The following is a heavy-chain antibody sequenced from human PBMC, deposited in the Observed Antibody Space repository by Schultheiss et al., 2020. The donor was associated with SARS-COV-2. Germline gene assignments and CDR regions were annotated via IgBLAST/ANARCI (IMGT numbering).Heavy chain of an antibody. CDR1: GGSISSGGYY. CDR2: IYYSGST. D-gene: IGHD3-22*01. J-gene: IGHJ4*02. V-gene: IGHV4-31*03. Sequence: SETLSLTCTVSGGSISSGGYYWSWIRQHPGKGLEWIGYIYYSGSTYYNPSLKSRVTISVDTSKNQFSLKLSSVTAADTAVYYCARPFHYYDSSGYRGLGGGDDYWGQGTLVTVSS. CDR3: ARPFHYYDSSGYRGLGGGDDY.